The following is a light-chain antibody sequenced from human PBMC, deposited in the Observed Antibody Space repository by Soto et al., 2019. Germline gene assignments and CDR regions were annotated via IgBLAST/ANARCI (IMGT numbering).Light chain of an antibody. J-gene: IGKJ5*01. CDR3: QQRTNWPPIT. CDR1: QSVNNK. Sequence: EIVMTQSPATLSVSPGERVTLSCRASQSVNNKVAWYQQKPGQAPRLLIFGASTRATGIPARFSGSGSVTEFTLTISSLQSEDFAVYYCQQRTNWPPITFGQGTRLEI. V-gene: IGKV3-15*01. CDR2: GAS.